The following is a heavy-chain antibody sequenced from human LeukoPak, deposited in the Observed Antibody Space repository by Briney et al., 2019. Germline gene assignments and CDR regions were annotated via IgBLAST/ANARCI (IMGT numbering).Heavy chain of an antibody. J-gene: IGHJ4*02. V-gene: IGHV3-23*01. CDR3: AKGSYYYDSADYFDY. CDR2: ISGSGGNT. Sequence: GGSLRLSCAASGFTFSSYWMSWVRQAPGKGLEWVSTISGSGGNTYYADSVKGRFTISRDNSKNTLYLQMSSLRAEDTAVYYCAKGSYYYDSADYFDYWGQGTLVTVSS. D-gene: IGHD3-16*01. CDR1: GFTFSSYW.